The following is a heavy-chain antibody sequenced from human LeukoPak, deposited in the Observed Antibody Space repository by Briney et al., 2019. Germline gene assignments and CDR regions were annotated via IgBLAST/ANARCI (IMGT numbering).Heavy chain of an antibody. CDR3: ARGALYSSGWYLAP. CDR2: INHSGST. Sequence: SETLSLTCAVYGGSFSGYYWSWIRQPPGKGLEWIGEINHSGSTNYKPSLKSRVTISVDTSKNQFSLKLSSVTAADTAVYYCARGALYSSGWYLAPWGQGTLVTVSS. J-gene: IGHJ5*02. CDR1: GGSFSGYY. V-gene: IGHV4-34*01. D-gene: IGHD6-19*01.